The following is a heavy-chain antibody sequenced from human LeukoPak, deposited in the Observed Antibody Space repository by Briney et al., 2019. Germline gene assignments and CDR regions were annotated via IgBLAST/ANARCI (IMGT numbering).Heavy chain of an antibody. CDR1: GFTFSSYA. J-gene: IGHJ4*02. V-gene: IGHV3-23*01. CDR2: ISGSGGST. D-gene: IGHD3-9*01. Sequence: PGGSLRLSCAASGFTFSSYAMSWVRQAPGKGLGWVSAISGSGGSTYYADSVKGRFTISRDNSKNTLYLQMNSLRAEDTAVYYCAKDYEIAVMGYFDYWGQGTLVTVSS. CDR3: AKDYEIAVMGYFDY.